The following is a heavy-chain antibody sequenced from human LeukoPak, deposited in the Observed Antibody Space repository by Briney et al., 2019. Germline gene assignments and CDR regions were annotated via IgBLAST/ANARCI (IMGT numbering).Heavy chain of an antibody. D-gene: IGHD6-19*01. J-gene: IGHJ4*02. V-gene: IGHV4-4*07. CDR1: GGSISSYY. Sequence: PSETLSLTCTVSGGSISSYYWSWIRQPAGKGLEWIGRIYTSGSTNYNPSLKSRVTMSVDTSKNQFSLKLSSVTAADTAVYYCVGEPSYSSGWCGFDYWGQGTLVTVSS. CDR3: VGEPSYSSGWCGFDY. CDR2: IYTSGST.